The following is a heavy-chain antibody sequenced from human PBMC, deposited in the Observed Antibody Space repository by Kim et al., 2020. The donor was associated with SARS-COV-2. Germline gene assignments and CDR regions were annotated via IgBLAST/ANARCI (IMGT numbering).Heavy chain of an antibody. D-gene: IGHD5-12*01. J-gene: IGHJ4*02. CDR3: AKGGLIVATIPGWGFFDY. CDR1: GFTFSSYG. V-gene: IGHV3-30*18. Sequence: GGSLRLSCAASGFTFSSYGMHWVRQAPGKGLEWVAVISYDGSNKYYADSVKGRFTISRDNSKNTLYLQMNSLRAEDTAVYYCAKGGLIVATIPGWGFFDYWGQGTLVTVSS. CDR2: ISYDGSNK.